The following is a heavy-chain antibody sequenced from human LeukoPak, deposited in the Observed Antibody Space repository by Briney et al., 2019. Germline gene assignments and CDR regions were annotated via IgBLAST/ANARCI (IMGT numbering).Heavy chain of an antibody. D-gene: IGHD6-19*01. CDR3: ANTMYSSAWSPFDY. J-gene: IGHJ4*02. CDR1: TFTFSSYG. CDR2: IQYDGNKR. Sequence: PGGSLRLSCAASTFTFSSYGMHWVRQAPGKGLEWVAFIQYDGNKRYYADSVKGRCTISRDNSKNTLYLQMNSLRPEDTAIYYCANTMYSSAWSPFDYWGRGTLVIVSS. V-gene: IGHV3-30*02.